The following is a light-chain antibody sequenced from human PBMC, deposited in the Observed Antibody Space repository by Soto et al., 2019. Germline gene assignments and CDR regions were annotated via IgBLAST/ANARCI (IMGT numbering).Light chain of an antibody. CDR1: SSDVGGYNS. CDR3: QSFDSSLSGWRV. Sequence: QSVLTQPPSASGSPGQSVTISCTGTSSDVGGYNSVSWYQQHPGKVPRLMIYEVSKRPSGVPDRFSGSKSGTSASLAITGLQAEDEADYYCQSFDSSLSGWRVFGGGTKLTVL. CDR2: EVS. V-gene: IGLV2-8*01. J-gene: IGLJ3*02.